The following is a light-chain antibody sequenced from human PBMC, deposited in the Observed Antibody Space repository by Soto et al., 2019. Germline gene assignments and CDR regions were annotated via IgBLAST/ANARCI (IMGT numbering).Light chain of an antibody. CDR3: QQYDTYRT. CDR1: QSIRSW. V-gene: IGKV1-5*03. Sequence: DIRLTQSPSSVSASVGDRVTITCRASQSIRSWLAWYQQKPGKAPKLLIYKASSLESGVPSRFSGSGSGTEFTLTIGSLQPEDVGTYYCQQYDTYRTFGQGTKVDI. J-gene: IGKJ1*01. CDR2: KAS.